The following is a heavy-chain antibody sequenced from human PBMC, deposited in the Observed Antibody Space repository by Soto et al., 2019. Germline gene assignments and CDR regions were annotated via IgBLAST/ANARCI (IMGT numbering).Heavy chain of an antibody. Sequence: QVQLQQWGAGLLKPSETLSLTCAVYGGSFSGYFWSWIRQPPGKGLEWIGEINDSGSTNYNPSLNSPVTISVDMSKNQFSLNVSSVTAADTAVYYCARPYDILTGRRGYYMDVWGKGTTVTVS. CDR3: ARPYDILTGRRGYYMDV. CDR1: GGSFSGYF. D-gene: IGHD3-9*01. V-gene: IGHV4-34*01. CDR2: INDSGST. J-gene: IGHJ6*03.